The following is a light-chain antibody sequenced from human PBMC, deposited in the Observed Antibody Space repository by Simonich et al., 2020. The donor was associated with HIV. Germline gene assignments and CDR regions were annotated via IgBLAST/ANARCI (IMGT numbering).Light chain of an antibody. Sequence: QSALTQPRSVSGSPGQSVTISCTGTISDVGGYNYVSWYQQNPGNAPKLMIYEVTERPSGVPDRFSGSKSGNTASLTVSGLQTEDEADYYCGSYAGSYTVVFGGGTKLTVL. CDR3: GSYAGSYTVV. V-gene: IGLV2-11*01. J-gene: IGLJ2*01. CDR1: ISDVGGYNY. CDR2: EVT.